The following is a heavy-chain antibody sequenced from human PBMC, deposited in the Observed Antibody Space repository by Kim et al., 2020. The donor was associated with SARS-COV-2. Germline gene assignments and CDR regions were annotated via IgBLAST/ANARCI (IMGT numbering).Heavy chain of an antibody. CDR3: ARDLGWDYYDSSGYALYGMDV. CDR2: ISAYNGNT. V-gene: IGHV1-18*01. Sequence: ASVKVSCKASGYTFTSYGISWVRQAPGQGLEWMGWISAYNGNTNYAQKLQGRVTMTTDTSTSTAYMELRSLRSDDTAVYYCARDLGWDYYDSSGYALYGMDVWGQGTTVTVSS. CDR1: GYTFTSYG. D-gene: IGHD3-22*01. J-gene: IGHJ6*02.